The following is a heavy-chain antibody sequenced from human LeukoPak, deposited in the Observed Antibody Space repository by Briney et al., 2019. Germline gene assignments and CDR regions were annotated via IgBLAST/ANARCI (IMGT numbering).Heavy chain of an antibody. CDR1: GFTFSDYY. D-gene: IGHD4-17*01. V-gene: IGHV3-11*03. Sequence: GGSLRLSCAASGFTFSDYYMSWIRQAPGKGLEWVSYISSSGTYINYADSVKGRFTISRDNAKKSLYLQMNSLRAEDTAVYYCAGAAGTVTPDYWGQGTLVTVSS. CDR2: ISSSGTYI. CDR3: AGAAGTVTPDY. J-gene: IGHJ4*02.